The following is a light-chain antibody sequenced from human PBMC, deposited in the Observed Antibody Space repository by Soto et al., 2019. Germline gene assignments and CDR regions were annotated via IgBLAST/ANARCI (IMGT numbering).Light chain of an antibody. CDR1: SSDIGGYNY. V-gene: IGLV2-8*01. CDR2: EVS. J-gene: IGLJ2*01. CDR3: SSYGGSNNLL. Sequence: QSVLTQPPSASGSPGQSVTISCTGTSSDIGGYNYVSWYQQHPGKAPKLMISEVSQRPSGVPDRFSGSKSGNTASLTVSGLQTQDEADYYCSSYGGSNNLLFGGGTKLTVL.